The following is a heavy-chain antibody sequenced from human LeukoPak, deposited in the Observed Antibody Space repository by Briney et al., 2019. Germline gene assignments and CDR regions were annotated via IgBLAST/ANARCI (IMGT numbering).Heavy chain of an antibody. V-gene: IGHV4-59*11. CDR1: GGSISSHY. J-gene: IGHJ5*02. Sequence: PSETLSLTCTVSGGSISSHYWSWIRQPPGKGLEWIGYIYSSGSTDYNPSLKSRVTISVDTSKNQFSLRLSSVTAADTAVYYCAREHCSGGSCNYNWFGPWGQGTLVTVSS. D-gene: IGHD2-15*01. CDR2: IYSSGST. CDR3: AREHCSGGSCNYNWFGP.